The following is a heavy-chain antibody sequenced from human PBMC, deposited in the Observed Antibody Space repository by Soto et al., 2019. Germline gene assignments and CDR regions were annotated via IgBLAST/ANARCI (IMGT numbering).Heavy chain of an antibody. CDR3: AYCSGGCYYGIDV. V-gene: IGHV1-18*04. D-gene: IGHD2-15*01. CDR1: GYTFSNYA. CDR2: VSPYSGNA. Sequence: ASVKVFCKTSGYTFSNYAISWVRQAPGQGLEWMGWVSPYSGNANYTEKFQGRVTMTTDTSTSTAYMELSSLRSDDTAVYYCAYCSGGCYYGIDVSGQATTVTVSS. J-gene: IGHJ6*02.